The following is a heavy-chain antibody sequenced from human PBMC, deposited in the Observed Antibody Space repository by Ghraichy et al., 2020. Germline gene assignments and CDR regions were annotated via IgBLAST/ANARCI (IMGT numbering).Heavy chain of an antibody. J-gene: IGHJ4*02. CDR2: IYYSGGT. D-gene: IGHD6-6*01. V-gene: IGHV4-59*01. CDR1: GGSITGYY. CDR3: ARLSSSSEIDY. Sequence: SETLSLTCTVSGGSITGYYWSWIRQPPGKGLEWIGYIYYSGGTNYKPSLKSRVTISVDTSTNQFSLNLRSVTATDTAVYYCARLSSSSEIDYWGQGALVTGSS.